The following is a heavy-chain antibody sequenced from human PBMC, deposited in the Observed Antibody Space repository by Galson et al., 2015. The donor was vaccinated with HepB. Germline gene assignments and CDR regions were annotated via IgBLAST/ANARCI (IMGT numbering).Heavy chain of an antibody. J-gene: IGHJ4*02. CDR2: IRSKVNSYAT. V-gene: IGHV3-73*01. CDR3: SRWSYSNSWLFDF. CDR1: GFTFSVSA. Sequence: SLRLSCAASGFTFSVSAMHWVRQASGKGLEWVGRIRSKVNSYATEYAASVKGRFTISRDDSKNTVYLQMNSLKTEDTAVYYCSRWSYSNSWLFDFWGQGTLVTVSS. D-gene: IGHD6-13*01.